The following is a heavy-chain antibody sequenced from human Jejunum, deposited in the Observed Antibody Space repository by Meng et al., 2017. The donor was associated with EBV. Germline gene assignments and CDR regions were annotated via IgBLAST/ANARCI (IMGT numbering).Heavy chain of an antibody. V-gene: IGHV4-30-2*01. Sequence: QLRLQEPGSGRVKPPQTLSLTCAVSGDSITRGVYLCRWIRQPPGKGLEWIGNIYHIGSTYYNPSLKSRVTISVDRSKNQFSLKLTSVTAADTAVYYCARGGPDFGDYVPFDYWGQGTLVTVSS. J-gene: IGHJ4*02. CDR1: GDSITRGVYL. D-gene: IGHD4-17*01. CDR3: ARGGPDFGDYVPFDY. CDR2: IYHIGST.